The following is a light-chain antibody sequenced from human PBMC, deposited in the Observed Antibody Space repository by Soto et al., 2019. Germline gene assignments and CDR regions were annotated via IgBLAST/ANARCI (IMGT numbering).Light chain of an antibody. CDR1: KGISNY. V-gene: IGKV1-9*01. J-gene: IGKJ3*01. CDR2: GAV. CDR3: QQLNNFPPFT. Sequence: IQLTQSPSSLSASIGDTVTITCRASKGISNYVAWYQQKPGKAPKLLIYGAVTLQSGVPSRFSGSGSGTDFTLTISNVQPEDLASYYCQQLNNFPPFTFGPGTKVDLK.